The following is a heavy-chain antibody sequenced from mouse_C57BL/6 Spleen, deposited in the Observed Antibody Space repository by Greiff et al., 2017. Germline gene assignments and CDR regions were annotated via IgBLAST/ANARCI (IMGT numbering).Heavy chain of an antibody. V-gene: IGHV1-64*01. CDR1: GYTFTSYW. CDR3: ASHCDLYYFGD. D-gene: IGHD2-13*01. Sequence: QVQLQQPGAELVKPGASVKLSCKASGYTFTSYWMHWVKQRPGQGLEWIGMIHPNSGSTNYNEKFKSKATLTVDKSSSTAYMQLSSLTSEDSAVYYCASHCDLYYFGDWGQGTTLTVSS. CDR2: IHPNSGST. J-gene: IGHJ2*01.